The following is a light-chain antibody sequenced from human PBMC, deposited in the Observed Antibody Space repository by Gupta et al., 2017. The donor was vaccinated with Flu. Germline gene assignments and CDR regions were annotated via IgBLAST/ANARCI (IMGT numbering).Light chain of an antibody. CDR2: EDN. J-gene: IGLJ3*02. V-gene: IGLV6-57*01. CDR1: SGNIASNY. CDR3: KSYDSIQYRV. Sequence: VTTPCTRSSGNIASNYVQWYQQRPGSTPTTVIYEDNQRPSGVPDRFSGSIDSSSNAAFLTISGLKTEDEADYYCKSYDSIQYRVFGGGTKLTVL.